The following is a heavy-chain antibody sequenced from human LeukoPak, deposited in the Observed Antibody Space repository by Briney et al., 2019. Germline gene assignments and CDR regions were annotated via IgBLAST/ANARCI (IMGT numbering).Heavy chain of an antibody. J-gene: IGHJ4*02. CDR3: ARRSGYGDASFDY. CDR2: INTHTGNP. CDR1: GYSFTNYA. Sequence: ASVKVSCKASGYSFTNYAMNWVRQAPGQGLEWMGWINTHTGNPTYAQGFTGRFVFSLDTYISTAYLQISSLKAEDTAVYYCARRSGYGDASFDYWGQGTLVTVSS. V-gene: IGHV7-4-1*02. D-gene: IGHD4-17*01.